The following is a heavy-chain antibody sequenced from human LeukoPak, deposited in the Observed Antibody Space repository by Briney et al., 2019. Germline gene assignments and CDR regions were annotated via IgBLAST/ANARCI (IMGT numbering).Heavy chain of an antibody. CDR2: ISSSSSTI. CDR1: GFTFSSYS. CDR3: ARVDIVVVPAAPDY. Sequence: PGGSLRLSCAASGFTFSSYSMNWVRQAPGKGLEWVSYISSSSSTIYYADSVKGRFTISRDNAKNSLYLQMNSLRAEDTAVYYCARVDIVVVPAAPDYWGQGTLVTVSS. J-gene: IGHJ4*02. D-gene: IGHD2-2*03. V-gene: IGHV3-48*04.